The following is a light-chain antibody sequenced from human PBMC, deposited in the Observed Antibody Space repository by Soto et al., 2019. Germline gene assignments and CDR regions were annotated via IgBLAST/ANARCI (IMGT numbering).Light chain of an antibody. CDR1: QSVHST. Sequence: EVVMTQSPATLSVSPGERATLSCRASQSVHSTLAWYQQKPGQAPRLLIYDASTRATGIPARFSGSGSGTEFTLTISSLQSQDFAVYYSQQYNNWPPLTFGGGTKVEIK. CDR3: QQYNNWPPLT. J-gene: IGKJ4*01. V-gene: IGKV3-15*01. CDR2: DAS.